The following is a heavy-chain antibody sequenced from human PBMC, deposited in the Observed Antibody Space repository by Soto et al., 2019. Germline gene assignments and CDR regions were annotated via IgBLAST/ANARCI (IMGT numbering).Heavy chain of an antibody. Sequence: PGESLKISCKGSGYSFTSYWISWVRQMPAKGLAWMGRIDPSDSYANYSPSFQGHVTFSADKSISTAYLQWSSLRASDTAMYYCARHKAFYYDSSGAWGQGTLVTVSS. V-gene: IGHV5-10-1*01. J-gene: IGHJ5*02. CDR3: ARHKAFYYDSSGA. CDR1: GYSFTSYW. D-gene: IGHD3-22*01. CDR2: IDPSDSYA.